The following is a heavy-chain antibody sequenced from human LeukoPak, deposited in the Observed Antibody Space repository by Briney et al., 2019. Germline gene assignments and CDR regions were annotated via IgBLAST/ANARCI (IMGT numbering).Heavy chain of an antibody. CDR1: GGSICSYH. Sequence: PSETLSLTCTVSGGSICSYHYSWIRQPPGKGLEWIGYIYYSGSTKYNPALKSRVTISVDTSKNQFSLKLSSVTAADTAVYYCARDPQCSGFRLNAFDIWGRETLVTVSS. CDR3: ARDPQCSGFRLNAFDI. CDR2: IYYSGST. D-gene: IGHD2-15*01. V-gene: IGHV4-59*01. J-gene: IGHJ3*02.